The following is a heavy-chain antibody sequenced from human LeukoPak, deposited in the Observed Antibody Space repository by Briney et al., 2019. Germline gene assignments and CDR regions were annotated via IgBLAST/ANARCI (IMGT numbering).Heavy chain of an antibody. CDR1: GFTFSSYG. J-gene: IGHJ4*02. Sequence: GGSLRLSCAASGFTFSSYGMHWVRQAPGKGLGWVAFIRYDGSNKYYADSVKGRFTISRDNSKNTLYLQMNSLRAEDTAVYYCAKDLSRFSGTTSGRPDYWGQGTLVTVSS. V-gene: IGHV3-30*02. CDR3: AKDLSRFSGTTSGRPDY. CDR2: IRYDGSNK. D-gene: IGHD1-1*01.